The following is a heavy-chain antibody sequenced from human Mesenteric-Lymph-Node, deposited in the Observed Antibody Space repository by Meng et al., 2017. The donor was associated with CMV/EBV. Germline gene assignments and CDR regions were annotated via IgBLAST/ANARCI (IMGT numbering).Heavy chain of an antibody. CDR2: ISSSGSTI. V-gene: IGHV3-48*03. J-gene: IGHJ6*02. CDR3: ARDIVVVPAASGYYYGMDV. D-gene: IGHD2-2*01. Sequence: GESLKISCAASGFTFSSYEMNWVRQAPGKGLEWVSYISSSGSTIYYADSVKGRFTISRDNAKNSLYLQMNSLRAEDTAVYYCARDIVVVPAASGYYYGMDVWGQGTTVTVSS. CDR1: GFTFSSYE.